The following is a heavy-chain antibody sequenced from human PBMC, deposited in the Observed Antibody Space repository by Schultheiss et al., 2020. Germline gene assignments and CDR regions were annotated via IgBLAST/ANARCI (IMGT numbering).Heavy chain of an antibody. D-gene: IGHD2-2*01. V-gene: IGHV4-39*07. CDR1: GGSISSSSYY. CDR2: INHSGST. CDR3: ARTNIIVVVPAAMGVDYGMDV. J-gene: IGHJ6*02. Sequence: GSLRLSCTVSGGSISSSSYYWGWIRQPPGKGLEWIGEINHSGSTNYNPSLKSRVTISVDTSKNQFSLKLSSVTAADTAVYYCARTNIIVVVPAAMGVDYGMDVWGQGTTVTVSS.